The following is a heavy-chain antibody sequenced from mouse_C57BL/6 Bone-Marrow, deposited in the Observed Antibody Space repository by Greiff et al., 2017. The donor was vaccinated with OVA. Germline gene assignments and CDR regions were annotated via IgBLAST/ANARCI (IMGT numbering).Heavy chain of an antibody. CDR1: GYTFTSYW. V-gene: IGHV1-64*01. J-gene: IGHJ2*01. CDR3: ASLRGGRDFGY. CDR2: IHPNSGST. Sequence: QVQLQQPGAELVKPGASVKLSCKASGYTFTSYWMHWVKQRPGQGLEWIGMIHPNSGSTNYNEKFKSKATLTVDKSSSTAYMQLSSLTSEDSAVYYCASLRGGRDFGYWGQGTTLTVSS.